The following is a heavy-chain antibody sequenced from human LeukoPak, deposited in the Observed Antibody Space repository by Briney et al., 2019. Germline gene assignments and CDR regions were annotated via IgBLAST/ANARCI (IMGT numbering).Heavy chain of an antibody. J-gene: IGHJ5*02. D-gene: IGHD3-22*01. V-gene: IGHV4-30-4*01. Sequence: SSETLSLTCTVSGGSISSGDYYWSWIRQPPGKGLEWIAYMYYSGSTYYNPSFKSRVTMSADTSKNQLSLKLSSVTAADTAVYYCARPYYYDSRIDPWGQGILVTVSS. CDR3: ARPYYYDSRIDP. CDR2: MYYSGST. CDR1: GGSISSGDYY.